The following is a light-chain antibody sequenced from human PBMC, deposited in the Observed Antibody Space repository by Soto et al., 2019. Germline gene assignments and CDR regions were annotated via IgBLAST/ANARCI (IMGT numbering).Light chain of an antibody. Sequence: ELVFTQSPGTLSLSPGARATLSCRASQSVSSSYLAWYQQKPGQAPRLIIYGASSRATGIPDRFSGSVSGTDFTLTISRLEPEDFAVYYCQQYGSSLGVTFGGGTKVDIK. CDR2: GAS. CDR1: QSVSSSY. CDR3: QQYGSSLGVT. J-gene: IGKJ4*01. V-gene: IGKV3-20*01.